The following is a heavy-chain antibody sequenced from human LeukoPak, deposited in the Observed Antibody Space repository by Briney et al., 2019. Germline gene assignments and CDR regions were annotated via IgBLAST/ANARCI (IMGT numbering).Heavy chain of an antibody. J-gene: IGHJ3*02. CDR2: IWYDGSNK. CDR3: ANLGATEAFDI. V-gene: IGHV3-33*06. Sequence: GGSLRLSCAASGCTFSSYGMHWVRQAPGKGLEWVAVIWYDGSNKYYADSVKGRFTISRDNSKNTLYLQMNSLRAEDTAVYYCANLGATEAFDIWGQGTMVTVSS. CDR1: GCTFSSYG. D-gene: IGHD1-26*01.